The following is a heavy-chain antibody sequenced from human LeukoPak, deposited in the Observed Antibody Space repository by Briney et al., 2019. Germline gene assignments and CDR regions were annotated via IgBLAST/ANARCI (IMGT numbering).Heavy chain of an antibody. CDR2: ISSSSSYI. D-gene: IGHD6-19*01. V-gene: IGHV3-21*01. CDR3: ARDSGGWHYFDY. Sequence: PGGSLRLSCAASGFTFSSYSMNWVRQAPGKGLEWVSSISSSSSYIYYADSVKGRFTISRDNAKNSLYLQMNSLRAEDTAVYYCARDSGGWHYFDYWGQGTRVSVSS. J-gene: IGHJ4*02. CDR1: GFTFSSYS.